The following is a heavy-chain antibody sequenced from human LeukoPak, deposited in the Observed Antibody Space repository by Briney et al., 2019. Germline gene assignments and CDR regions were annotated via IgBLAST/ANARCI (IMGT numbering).Heavy chain of an antibody. D-gene: IGHD2-2*02. CDR2: IIPIFGTA. CDR3: ARSDCSSTSCYTGEEKNWFDP. V-gene: IGHV1-69*05. CDR1: GGTFSSYA. J-gene: IGHJ5*02. Sequence: SVKVSCTASGGTFSSYAISWVRQAPGQGLEWMGGIIPIFGTANYAQKFQGRVTITTDESTSTAYMELSSLRSEDTAVYYCARSDCSSTSCYTGEEKNWFDPWGQGTLVTVSS.